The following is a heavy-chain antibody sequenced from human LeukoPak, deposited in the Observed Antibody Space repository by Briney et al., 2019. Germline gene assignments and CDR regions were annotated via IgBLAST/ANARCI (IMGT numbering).Heavy chain of an antibody. J-gene: IGHJ4*02. V-gene: IGHV3-30*04. CDR2: ISYDGSNK. CDR1: GFTFRSCA. CDR3: ARRNLIAYYFDY. Sequence: GGSLRLSCAASGFTFRSCAMHGVREAPRKGLEWVAVISYDGSNKYYADSVKGRFTISRDNSKNTLYLQMNSLRAEDTAVYYCARRNLIAYYFDYWGQGTLVTVSS. D-gene: IGHD3-22*01.